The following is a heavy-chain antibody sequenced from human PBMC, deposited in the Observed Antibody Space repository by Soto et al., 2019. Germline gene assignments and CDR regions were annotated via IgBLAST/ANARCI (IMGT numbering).Heavy chain of an antibody. CDR1: GGSIASGDYY. CDR3: ARDSDVNFDY. Sequence: QVQLQESGPGLVKPSQTLSLTCTVSGGSIASGDYYWSWIRQPPGKGLEWIGFIYYSGTTYYNPSLKSRVNISIDTSKNQCSLTLSSVTAADTAVYYCARDSDVNFDYWGQGTLVTVSS. CDR2: IYYSGTT. J-gene: IGHJ4*02. V-gene: IGHV4-30-4*01.